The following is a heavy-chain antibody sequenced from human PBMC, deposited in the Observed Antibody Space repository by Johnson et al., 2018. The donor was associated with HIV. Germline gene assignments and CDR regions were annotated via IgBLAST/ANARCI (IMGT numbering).Heavy chain of an antibody. J-gene: IGHJ3*02. D-gene: IGHD3-22*01. CDR1: GFSFSSFS. CDR3: ARGGYYYDGDGAFDT. V-gene: IGHV3-64*01. CDR2: TSSNGDRT. Sequence: MQLVESGGGLVQPGGSLRLSCAASGFSFSSFSMHWVRQAPGKGLEYVSTTSSNGDRTYYANSVKGRFIISRDNSENTLYLQMGSLRAEDMAVYYCARGGYYYDGDGAFDTWGQGTVVTVSS.